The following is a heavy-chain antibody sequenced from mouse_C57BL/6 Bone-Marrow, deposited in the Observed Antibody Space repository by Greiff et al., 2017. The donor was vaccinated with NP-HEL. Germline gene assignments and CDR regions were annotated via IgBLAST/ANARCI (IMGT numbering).Heavy chain of an antibody. J-gene: IGHJ1*03. CDR1: GFNIKDDY. Sequence: EVQLQQSGAELVRPGASVKLSCTASGFNIKDDYMHWVKQRPEQGLEWIGWIDPENGDTEYASKFQGKATITADPSSNTAYLQLSGVTSEDTAVYYCACADWYGEVWGTGTTVTVSS. CDR3: ACADWYGEV. V-gene: IGHV14-4*01. CDR2: IDPENGDT.